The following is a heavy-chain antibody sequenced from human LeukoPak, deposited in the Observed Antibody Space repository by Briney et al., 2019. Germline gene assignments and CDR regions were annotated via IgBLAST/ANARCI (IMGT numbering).Heavy chain of an antibody. J-gene: IGHJ4*02. Sequence: GGSLRLSCAASRFTFSSYAMSWVRQAPGKGLEWVSAISGSGGSTYYADSVKGRFTISRDNSKNTLYLQMNSLRAEDTAVYYCAKETSSGWYLEYYFDYWGQGTLVIVSS. CDR1: RFTFSSYA. D-gene: IGHD6-19*01. CDR2: ISGSGGST. V-gene: IGHV3-23*01. CDR3: AKETSSGWYLEYYFDY.